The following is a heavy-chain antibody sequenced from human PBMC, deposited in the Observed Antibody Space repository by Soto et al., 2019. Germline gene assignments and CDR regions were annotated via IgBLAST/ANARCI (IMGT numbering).Heavy chain of an antibody. D-gene: IGHD5-18*01. CDR2: IIPIFGTA. CDR3: ASFGMDTAMVTYYYYGMDV. Sequence: ASVKVSCKASGGTFSSYAISWVRQAPGQGLEWMGGIIPIFGTANYARKFQGRVTITADESTSTAYMELSSLRSEDTAVYYCASFGMDTAMVTYYYYGMDVWGQGTTVTVSS. V-gene: IGHV1-69*13. CDR1: GGTFSSYA. J-gene: IGHJ6*02.